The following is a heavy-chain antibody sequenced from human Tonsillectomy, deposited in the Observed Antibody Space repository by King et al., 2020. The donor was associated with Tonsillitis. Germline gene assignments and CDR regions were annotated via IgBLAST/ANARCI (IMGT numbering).Heavy chain of an antibody. CDR3: AKDRGGYEHNWFDP. D-gene: IGHD5-12*01. CDR1: GGTFSSYA. V-gene: IGHV1-69*01. Sequence: VQLVESGAEVKRPGSSVKVSCKASGGTFSSYAISWVRQAPGQGLEWLGGIITIFDRPNHAQKFQGRVMITADESTSTVYMELSSLRFEDTAVYYCAKDRGGYEHNWFDPWGQGTLVTVSS. J-gene: IGHJ5*02. CDR2: IITIFDRP.